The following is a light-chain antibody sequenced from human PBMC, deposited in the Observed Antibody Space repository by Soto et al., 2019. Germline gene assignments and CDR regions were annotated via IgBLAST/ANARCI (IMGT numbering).Light chain of an antibody. CDR2: RNN. Sequence: QSVLTQPPSASGTPGQRVTISCSGSSSNIGSNYVYWYQQLPGTAPKLLISRNNQRPSGVPDRFSGSKSGTSASLAISGLRSEDEADYYCAAWDDSLSGRGVFGTGTKLTVL. CDR3: AAWDDSLSGRGV. V-gene: IGLV1-47*01. CDR1: SSNIGSNY. J-gene: IGLJ1*01.